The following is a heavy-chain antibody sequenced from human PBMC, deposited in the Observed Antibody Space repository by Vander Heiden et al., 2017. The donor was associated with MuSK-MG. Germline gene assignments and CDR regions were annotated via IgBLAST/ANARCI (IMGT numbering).Heavy chain of an antibody. CDR2: ISYDGSNK. CDR3: ESDHIYSERYFDCFASEGQASAFDY. Sequence: GCTFSSYAMRWVRQAAGKGLEWVAVISYDGSNKYYADSVKGRFTISRDKSKNTLYLQMNSLRSEETAVSYSESDHIYSERYFDCFASEGQASAFDYWFQVTLVTVS. V-gene: IGHV3-30*04. J-gene: IGHJ4*02. CDR1: GCTFSSYA. D-gene: IGHD3-9*01.